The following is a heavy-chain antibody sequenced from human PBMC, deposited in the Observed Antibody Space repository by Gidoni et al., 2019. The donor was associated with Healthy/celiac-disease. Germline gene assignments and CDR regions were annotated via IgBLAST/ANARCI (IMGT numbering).Heavy chain of an antibody. CDR2: IIPIFGTA. D-gene: IGHD5-12*01. CDR1: GGTFSSYA. J-gene: IGHJ4*02. CDR3: ARDSEGDGYHRWTPGY. V-gene: IGHV1-69*01. Sequence: QVQLVQSGAEVKKPGSSVKVSCKASGGTFSSYAISWVRQAPGPGLEWMGGIIPIFGTANYEQKFQGRVKITADESTSKGYMEVSRLRSEDTDVYYCARDSEGDGYHRWTPGYWGQGTLVTVSS.